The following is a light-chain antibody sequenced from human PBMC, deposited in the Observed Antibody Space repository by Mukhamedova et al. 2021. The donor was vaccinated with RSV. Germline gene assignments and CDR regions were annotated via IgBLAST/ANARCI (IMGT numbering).Light chain of an antibody. V-gene: IGLV2-14*03. CDR2: DVT. CDR3: CSYTSSSPVV. Sequence: DVTNRPSGVSNRFSGSKSGNTASLTISGLQAEDEADYYCCSYTSSSPVVFGGGTKLTVL. J-gene: IGLJ2*01.